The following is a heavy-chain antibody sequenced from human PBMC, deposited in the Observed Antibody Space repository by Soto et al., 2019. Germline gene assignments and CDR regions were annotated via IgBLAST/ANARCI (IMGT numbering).Heavy chain of an antibody. Sequence: ETLSLTCTVSGGSVSSGSFYWRWIRGPPGKGLEWIGYFYDSGSTNYNPSLRSRVTMSVDTSKNQFSLKLSSVTAADTAVYYCAASAPPATNYYYAMDVWGQGTTVTVSS. CDR3: AASAPPATNYYYAMDV. J-gene: IGHJ6*02. V-gene: IGHV4-61*01. D-gene: IGHD5-12*01. CDR2: FYDSGST. CDR1: GGSVSSGSFY.